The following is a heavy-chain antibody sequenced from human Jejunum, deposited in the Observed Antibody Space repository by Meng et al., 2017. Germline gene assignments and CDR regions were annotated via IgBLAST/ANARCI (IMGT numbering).Heavy chain of an antibody. Sequence: GQLQESGPGLVRPSETLSLTCTGSCGSVSSGFYYWSWIRQPPGKGLEWIGYISDSGTTNYNPSLKSRVTMSVDTSKNHFSLKLTSVTAADTAVYFCARDSETYPTYFDYWGQGTLVTVSS. CDR1: CGSVSSGFYY. V-gene: IGHV4-61*03. D-gene: IGHD5-24*01. CDR2: ISDSGTT. CDR3: ARDSETYPTYFDY. J-gene: IGHJ4*02.